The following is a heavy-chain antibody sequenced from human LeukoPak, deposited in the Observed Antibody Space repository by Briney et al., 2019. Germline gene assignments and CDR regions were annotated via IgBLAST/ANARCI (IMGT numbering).Heavy chain of an antibody. J-gene: IGHJ6*03. CDR1: GGTFSSYA. CDR3: ARDCGIAVAGTFYYYMDV. Sequence: ASVKVSCKASGGTFSSYAISWVRQAPGQGLAWMGGITPIFGTANYAQKFQGRVTITTDESTSTAYMELSSLRSEDTAVYYCARDCGIAVAGTFYYYMDVWGKGTTVTVSS. V-gene: IGHV1-69*05. CDR2: ITPIFGTA. D-gene: IGHD6-19*01.